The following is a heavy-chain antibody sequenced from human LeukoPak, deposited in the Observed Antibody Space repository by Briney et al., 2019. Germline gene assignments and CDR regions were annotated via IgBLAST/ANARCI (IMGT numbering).Heavy chain of an antibody. J-gene: IGHJ6*04. CDR2: ISSSGSTI. CDR1: GFTFSSYS. V-gene: IGHV3-48*04. D-gene: IGHD3-10*02. Sequence: GGSLRLSCAASGFTFSSYSMQWVRQAPGKGLEWVSYISSSGSTIYYADSVKGRFTISRDNAKNSLYLQMNSLRAEDTAVYYCAELGITMIGGVWGKGTTVTISS. CDR3: AELGITMIGGV.